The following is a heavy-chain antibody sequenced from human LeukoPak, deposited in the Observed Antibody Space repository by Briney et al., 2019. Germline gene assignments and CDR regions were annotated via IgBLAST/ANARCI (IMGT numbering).Heavy chain of an antibody. CDR1: GGSFSGYY. CDR3: ARVFCSSTSCYMDY. Sequence: SETLSLTCAVYGGSFSGYYWSWIRQPPGKGLEWIGEINHSGSTNYNPSLKSRVTISVDTSKNQSSLKLSSVTAADTAVYYCARVFCSSTSCYMDYWGQGTLVTVSS. D-gene: IGHD2-2*02. CDR2: INHSGST. V-gene: IGHV4-34*01. J-gene: IGHJ4*02.